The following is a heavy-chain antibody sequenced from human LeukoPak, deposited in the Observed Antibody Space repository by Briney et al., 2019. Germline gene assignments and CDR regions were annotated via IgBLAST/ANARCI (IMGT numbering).Heavy chain of an antibody. V-gene: IGHV4-59*08. D-gene: IGHD3-16*01. J-gene: IGHJ1*01. Sequence: SETLSLTCTVSGGSISSYYWSWIRQPPGKGLEWIGYIYYSGSTNYNPSLKSRVTISVDTSKNQFSLKLSSVTAADTAVYYCARHSSTRHIMITFGGVPEYFQHWGQGTLVTVSS. CDR1: GGSISSYY. CDR3: ARHSSTRHIMITFGGVPEYFQH. CDR2: IYYSGST.